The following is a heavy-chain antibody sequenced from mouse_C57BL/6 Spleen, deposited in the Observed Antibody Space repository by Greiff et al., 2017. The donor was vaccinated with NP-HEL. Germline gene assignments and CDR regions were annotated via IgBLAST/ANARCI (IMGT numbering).Heavy chain of an antibody. CDR1: GFTFSSYA. D-gene: IGHD1-1*01. V-gene: IGHV5-4*01. J-gene: IGHJ4*01. CDR3: ARGGYYYGSLYYAMDY. Sequence: EVQRVESGGGLVKPGGSLKLSCAASGFTFSSYAMSWVRQTPEKRLEWVATISDGGSYTYYPDNVKGRFTISRDNAKNNLYLQMSHLKSEDTAMYYCARGGYYYGSLYYAMDYWGQGTSVTVSS. CDR2: ISDGGSYT.